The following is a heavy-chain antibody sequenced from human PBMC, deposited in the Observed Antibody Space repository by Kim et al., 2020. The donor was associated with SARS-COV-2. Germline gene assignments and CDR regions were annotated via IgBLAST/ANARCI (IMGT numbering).Heavy chain of an antibody. Sequence: YADSGRGRVTISRDNSKNTLYLQMNSLRAEDTAVYYCVKEGAPAATYGMDVWGQGTTVTVSS. V-gene: IGHV3-23*01. J-gene: IGHJ6*02. CDR3: VKEGAPAATYGMDV. D-gene: IGHD2-15*01.